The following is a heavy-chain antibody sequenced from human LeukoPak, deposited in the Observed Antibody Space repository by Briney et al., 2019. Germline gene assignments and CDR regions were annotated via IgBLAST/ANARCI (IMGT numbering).Heavy chain of an antibody. CDR1: GGSISGYY. CDR2: INHSGST. Sequence: PPETLSLTCTVSGGSISGYYWSWIRQPPGKGLEWIGEINHSGSTNYNPSLKSRVTISVDTSKNQFSLKLSSVTAADTAVYYCARLAAWSSYRRGYDYWGQGTLVIVSS. D-gene: IGHD1-1*01. V-gene: IGHV4-34*01. CDR3: ARLAAWSSYRRGYDY. J-gene: IGHJ4*02.